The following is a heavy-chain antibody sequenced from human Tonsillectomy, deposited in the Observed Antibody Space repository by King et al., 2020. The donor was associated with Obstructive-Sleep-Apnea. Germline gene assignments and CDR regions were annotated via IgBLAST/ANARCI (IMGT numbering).Heavy chain of an antibody. Sequence: QLQESGPGLVKPSETLSLTCTVSGGSISSSSYYWGWIRQPPGKGLEWIGSIYYSGSTYYNPSLKSRVPRSLDTSKNQFSLKLSSVTAADTAVYYCARNHCSSTSCYQGYFDYWGQGTLVTVSS. CDR2: IYYSGST. J-gene: IGHJ4*02. D-gene: IGHD2-2*01. V-gene: IGHV4-39*07. CDR3: ARNHCSSTSCYQGYFDY. CDR1: GGSISSSSYY.